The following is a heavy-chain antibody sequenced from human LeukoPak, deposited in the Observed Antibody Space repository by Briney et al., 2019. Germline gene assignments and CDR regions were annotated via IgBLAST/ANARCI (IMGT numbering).Heavy chain of an antibody. D-gene: IGHD2/OR15-2a*01. CDR1: GFTFNDYG. V-gene: IGHV3-30*02. CDR3: AKDGTSYYYIYY. CDR2: IRYDGSNT. J-gene: IGHJ4*02. Sequence: GGSLRLSCAASGFTFNDYGMHWVRQAPGKGLEWLAFIRYDGSNTYYADSVKGRFTVSRDDSKNTLYLQMNSLRGDDTAVYYCAKDGTSYYYIYYWGQGTLVTVSS.